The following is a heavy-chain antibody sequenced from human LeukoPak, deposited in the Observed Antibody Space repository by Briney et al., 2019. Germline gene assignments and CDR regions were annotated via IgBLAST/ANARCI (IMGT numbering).Heavy chain of an antibody. CDR3: ARSYCSSTSCYFENWFDP. V-gene: IGHV1-18*01. CDR1: GYTFTSYG. CDR2: ISAYNGNT. J-gene: IGHJ5*02. D-gene: IGHD2-2*01. Sequence: RASVKVSCKASGYTFTSYGISWVRQAPGQGLEWMGWISAYNGNTNYAQKLQGRVTMTTDTSTSTAYMELRSLRSDDTAVYYCARSYCSSTSCYFENWFDPWGQGTLVTVSS.